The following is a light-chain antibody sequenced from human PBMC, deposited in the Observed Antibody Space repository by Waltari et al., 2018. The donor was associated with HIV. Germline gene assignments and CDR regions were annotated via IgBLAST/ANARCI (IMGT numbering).Light chain of an antibody. J-gene: IGKJ3*01. Sequence: DIVMPQSPLSLPVTPGEAASVSCTSRQSLLHSNGYNYLDWYLQKPGQSPQLLIYLGSNRASGVPDRFSGSGSGTDFTLKISRVEAEDVGVYYCMQALQTPFTFGPGTKVDIK. CDR2: LGS. CDR3: MQALQTPFT. CDR1: QSLLHSNGYNY. V-gene: IGKV2-28*01.